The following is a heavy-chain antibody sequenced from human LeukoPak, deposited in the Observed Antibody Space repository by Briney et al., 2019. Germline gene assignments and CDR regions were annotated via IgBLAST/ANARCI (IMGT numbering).Heavy chain of an antibody. D-gene: IGHD2-15*01. V-gene: IGHV4-39*07. J-gene: IGHJ6*03. CDR1: GGSISSISYY. CDR2: MYHNGST. CDR3: ARSVEGYCSGGSCYSYYYYMDV. Sequence: SETLSLTCTVSGGSISSISYYWGWIRQPPGRGLEWIGSMYHNGSTYYNPSLTSRVTISVDASKNQFSLKLSSVTAADTAVYYCARSVEGYCSGGSCYSYYYYMDVWGKGTTVTVSS.